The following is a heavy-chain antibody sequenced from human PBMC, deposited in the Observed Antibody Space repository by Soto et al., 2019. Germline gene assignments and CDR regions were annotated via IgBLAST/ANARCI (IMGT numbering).Heavy chain of an antibody. CDR3: ARHPSDFWFDP. CDR1: GGSISSSSYF. Sequence: PSETLSLTCSVSGGSISSSSYFWGWIRQLPGKGLEWIGSIYYSGSTYYNPSLKSRVTVSVDTSKNQFSLKLSSVTAADTAVYYCARHPSDFWFDPWGQGTLVTVSS. V-gene: IGHV4-39*01. CDR2: IYYSGST. D-gene: IGHD2-21*02. J-gene: IGHJ5*02.